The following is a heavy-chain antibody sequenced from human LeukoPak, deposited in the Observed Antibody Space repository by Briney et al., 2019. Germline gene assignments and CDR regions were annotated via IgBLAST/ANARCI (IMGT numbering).Heavy chain of an antibody. D-gene: IGHD3-10*01. V-gene: IGHV1-46*01. Sequence: ASVKVSCKASGYTFTSYYMHWVRQAPGQGLEWMGIINPSGGSTSYAQKFQGRVTMIRDMSTSTVYMELSSLRSEDTAVYYCARDLVTMVRGVDNYYYYMDVWGKGTTVTISS. J-gene: IGHJ6*03. CDR1: GYTFTSYY. CDR3: ARDLVTMVRGVDNYYYYMDV. CDR2: INPSGGST.